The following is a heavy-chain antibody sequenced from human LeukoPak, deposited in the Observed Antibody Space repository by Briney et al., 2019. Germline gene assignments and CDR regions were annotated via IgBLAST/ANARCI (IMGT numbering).Heavy chain of an antibody. CDR1: GFTFSSYW. D-gene: IGHD3-22*01. J-gene: IGHJ4*02. CDR2: IKQDGSEK. CDR3: ARRVVVNPVVFDY. V-gene: IGHV3-7*01. Sequence: GGSLRLPCAASGFTFSSYWMSWVRQAPGKGLEWVANIKQDGSEKYYVDSVKGRFTISRDNAKNSLYLQMNSLRAEDTAVYYCARRVVVNPVVFDYWGQGTLVTVSS.